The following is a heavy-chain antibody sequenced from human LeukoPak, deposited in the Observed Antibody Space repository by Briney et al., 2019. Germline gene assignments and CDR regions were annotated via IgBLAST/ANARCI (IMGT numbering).Heavy chain of an antibody. D-gene: IGHD4-17*01. CDR2: IYYSGST. V-gene: IGHV4-4*02. CDR1: GGSISSSNW. J-gene: IGHJ4*02. CDR3: ARETTVTTFDY. Sequence: KPSGTLSLTCAVSGGSISSSNWWSWVRQPPGRGLEWIGYIYYSGSTYYNPSLKSRVTISVDTSKNQFSLKLSSVTAADTAVYYCARETTVTTFDYWGQGTLVTVSS.